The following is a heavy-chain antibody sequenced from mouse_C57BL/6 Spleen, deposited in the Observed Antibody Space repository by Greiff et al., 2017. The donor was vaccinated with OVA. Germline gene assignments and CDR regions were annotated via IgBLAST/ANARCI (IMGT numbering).Heavy chain of an antibody. CDR2: INPSNGGT. CDR1: GYTFTSYW. CDR3: ARSLITTVVARPGFAY. V-gene: IGHV1-53*01. Sequence: QVHVKQPGTELVKPGASVKLSCKASGYTFTSYWMHWVKQRPGQGLEWIGNINPSNGGTNYNEKFKSKATLTVDKSSSTAYMQLSSLTSEDSAVYYCARSLITTVVARPGFAYWGQGTLVTVSA. D-gene: IGHD1-1*01. J-gene: IGHJ3*01.